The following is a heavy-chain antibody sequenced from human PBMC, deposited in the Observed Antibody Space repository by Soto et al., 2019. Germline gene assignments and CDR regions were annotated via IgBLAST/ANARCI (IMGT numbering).Heavy chain of an antibody. CDR3: ARGYFDSGHGYDL. D-gene: IGHD3-10*01. J-gene: IGHJ5*02. CDR2: IDPSDSQT. Sequence: GESLTLSCRGSGYSFAGYWITWVRQKPGKGLEWMGRIDPSDSQTYYSPSLRGHVTISATKSITTVFLQWSSLRAPDTAMYFCARGYFDSGHGYDLWGQGTLVTVSS. V-gene: IGHV5-10-1*01. CDR1: GYSFAGYW.